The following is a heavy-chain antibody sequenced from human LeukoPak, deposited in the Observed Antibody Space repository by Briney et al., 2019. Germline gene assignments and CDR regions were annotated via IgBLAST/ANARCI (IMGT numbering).Heavy chain of an antibody. D-gene: IGHD5-18*01. CDR1: EFTFSSYA. J-gene: IGHJ4*02. Sequence: GGSLRLSCATSEFTFSSYAMSWVRQAPGKGLEWVSSIIGDGGATHYADSVKGRFTISRDNSKNTLYLQMNSLRAEDTAVYYCARVSSYGTDHFDYWGQGTLVTVSS. CDR2: IIGDGGAT. V-gene: IGHV3-23*01. CDR3: ARVSSYGTDHFDY.